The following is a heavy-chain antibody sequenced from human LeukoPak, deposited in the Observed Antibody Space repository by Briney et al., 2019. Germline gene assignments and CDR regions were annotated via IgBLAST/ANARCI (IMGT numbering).Heavy chain of an antibody. CDR2: INPSGGST. D-gene: IGHD6-13*01. CDR1: GYTFTSYY. Sequence: ASVKVSCKASGYTFTSYYMHWVRQAPGQGLEWMGIINPSGGSTSYAQKFQGRVTMTRDTSTSTVYMELSSLRSEDTAVYYCARDLLTSSWSHYYGMDVWGQGTTVTVSS. V-gene: IGHV1-46*01. CDR3: ARDLLTSSWSHYYGMDV. J-gene: IGHJ6*02.